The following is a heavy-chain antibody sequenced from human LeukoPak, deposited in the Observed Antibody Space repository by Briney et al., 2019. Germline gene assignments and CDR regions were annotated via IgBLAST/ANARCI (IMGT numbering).Heavy chain of an antibody. CDR2: IYYSGST. CDR3: ARHRKYYDILTGYYEGAFDI. J-gene: IGHJ3*02. CDR1: GGSISSSSYY. Sequence: PSETLSLTCTVSGGSISSSSYYLGWIRQPPGKGLEWIGSIYYSGSTYYNPSLKSRVTISVDTYKNQFSLKLSSVTAADTAVYYCARHRKYYDILTGYYEGAFDIWGQGTMVTVSS. V-gene: IGHV4-39*01. D-gene: IGHD3-9*01.